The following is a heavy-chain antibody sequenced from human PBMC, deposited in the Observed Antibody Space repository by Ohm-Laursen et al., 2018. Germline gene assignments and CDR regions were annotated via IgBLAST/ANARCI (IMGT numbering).Heavy chain of an antibody. Sequence: SLRLSCAASGFTFKNYDMTWVRQAPGKGLEWVSGISDGGDSTYYADSVKGRFTISRDNSKNTLYLQMNSLRVEDTAVYYCAKLTAMSTVFDYWGQGTLVTVSS. CDR2: ISDGGDST. CDR1: GFTFKNYD. J-gene: IGHJ4*02. CDR3: AKLTAMSTVFDY. D-gene: IGHD5-18*01. V-gene: IGHV3-23*01.